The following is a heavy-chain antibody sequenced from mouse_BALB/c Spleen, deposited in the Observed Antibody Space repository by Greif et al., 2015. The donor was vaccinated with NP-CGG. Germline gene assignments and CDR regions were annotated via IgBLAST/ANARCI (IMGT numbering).Heavy chain of an antibody. Sequence: EVMLVESGAELVKPGASVKLSCTASGFNIKDTYMHWVKQRPEQGLEWIGRIDPANGNTKYDPKFQGKATITADTSSNTAYLQLSSLTSEDTAVYYCASGDYDGVGAMDYWGQGTSVPVSS. D-gene: IGHD2-4*01. V-gene: IGHV14-3*02. J-gene: IGHJ4*01. CDR3: ASGDYDGVGAMDY. CDR2: IDPANGNT. CDR1: GFNIKDTY.